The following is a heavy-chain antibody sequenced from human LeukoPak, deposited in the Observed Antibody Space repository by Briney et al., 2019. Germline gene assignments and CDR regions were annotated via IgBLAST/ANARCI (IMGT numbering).Heavy chain of an antibody. V-gene: IGHV4-59*01. J-gene: IGHJ4*02. Sequence: SETLSLTCTVSGGSISSYYWSWIRQPPGKGLEWIGYIYYSGSTNYNPSLKSRVTISVDTSKNQFSLKLSSMTAADTAVYYCAREAGPVGGILTLWGQGTLVTVSS. D-gene: IGHD3-9*01. CDR1: GGSISSYY. CDR3: AREAGPVGGILTL. CDR2: IYYSGST.